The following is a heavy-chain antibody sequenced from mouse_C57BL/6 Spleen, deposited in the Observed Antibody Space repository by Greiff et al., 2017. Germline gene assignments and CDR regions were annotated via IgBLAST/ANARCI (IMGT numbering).Heavy chain of an antibody. J-gene: IGHJ3*01. V-gene: IGHV1-64*01. CDR2: IHPNSGST. CDR3: ERWGNYEGGAWFAY. D-gene: IGHD2-4*01. Sequence: QVQLQQPGAELVKPGASVKLSCKASGYTFTSYWMHWVKQRPGQGLEWIGMIHPNSGSTNYNEKFKSKDTLTVDKSSSTAYMQLSSLTSEDSAVYYCERWGNYEGGAWFAYWGQGTLVTVSA. CDR1: GYTFTSYW.